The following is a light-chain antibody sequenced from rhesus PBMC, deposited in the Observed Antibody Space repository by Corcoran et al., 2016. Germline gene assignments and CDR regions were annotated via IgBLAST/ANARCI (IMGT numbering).Light chain of an antibody. Sequence: QAAPTQPPSVSGSPGQSVTISCIGSNNDIGGNEYVSWYHQHPGKAPKLMIFGVTRRPSGVSDRFSGSKSGNTASLTISGLQAEDDGDYYCCSYTTSNGYIFGPGTRLTVL. CDR1: NNDIGGNEY. V-gene: IGLV2S7*01. CDR2: GVT. J-gene: IGLJ1*01. CDR3: CSYTTSNGYI.